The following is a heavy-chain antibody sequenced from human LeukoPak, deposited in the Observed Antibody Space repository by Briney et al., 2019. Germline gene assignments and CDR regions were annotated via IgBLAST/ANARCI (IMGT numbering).Heavy chain of an antibody. J-gene: IGHJ4*02. CDR3: ARELGDYEYYFDY. Sequence: GGSLRLSCAASGFTFSSYSMNWVRQAPGKGLEWVSSISSSSSYIYYADSVKGRFTISRDNAKNSLYLQMNSLRAEGTAVYYCARELGDYEYYFDYWGQGTLVTVSS. CDR2: ISSSSSYI. V-gene: IGHV3-21*01. CDR1: GFTFSSYS. D-gene: IGHD4-17*01.